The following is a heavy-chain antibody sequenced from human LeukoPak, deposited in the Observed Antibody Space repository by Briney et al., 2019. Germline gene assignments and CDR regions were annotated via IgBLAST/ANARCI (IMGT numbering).Heavy chain of an antibody. Sequence: PGGSLRLSCAASGFTLSTYWMHWLRQSPGEGLVWVSRISSDGSSSAYADSVKGRFTISRDNAKSTLSLQMNSLRAEDTAVYYCARDPDSYHSGAYYSFFDYWGQGILVTVSS. J-gene: IGHJ4*02. V-gene: IGHV3-74*01. CDR3: ARDPDSYHSGAYYSFFDY. CDR2: ISSDGSSS. D-gene: IGHD3-22*01. CDR1: GFTLSTYW.